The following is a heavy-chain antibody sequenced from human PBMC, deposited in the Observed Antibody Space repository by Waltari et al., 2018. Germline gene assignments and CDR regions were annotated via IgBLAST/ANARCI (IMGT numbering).Heavy chain of an antibody. V-gene: IGHV2-5*01. D-gene: IGHD6-19*01. CDR3: AHPYSNGWYCFDY. Sequence: QITLKESGPTVVKPTQTLTLTCSFSGFSLSRSGGGVGWIRQTPGKAPEWLALIFWNDDKRYNPSLKRRLTISADTSKNQVVLTLTAMDPLDTATYYCAHPYSNGWYCFDYWGPGTLVTVSS. CDR1: GFSLSRSGGG. J-gene: IGHJ4*02. CDR2: IFWNDDK.